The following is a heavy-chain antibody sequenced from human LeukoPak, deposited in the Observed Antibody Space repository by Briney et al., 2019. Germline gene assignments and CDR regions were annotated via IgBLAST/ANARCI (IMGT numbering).Heavy chain of an antibody. D-gene: IGHD2-2*01. CDR2: IYYSGST. J-gene: IGHJ4*02. CDR1: GGSISSYY. CDR3: AMTYCSSTSCYLGY. Sequence: PSETLSLTCTVSGGSISSYYWGWIRQPPGKGLEWIGYIYYSGSTNYNPSLKSRVTISVDTSKNQFSLKLSSVTAADTAVYYCAMTYCSSTSCYLGYWGQGTLVTVSS. V-gene: IGHV4-59*01.